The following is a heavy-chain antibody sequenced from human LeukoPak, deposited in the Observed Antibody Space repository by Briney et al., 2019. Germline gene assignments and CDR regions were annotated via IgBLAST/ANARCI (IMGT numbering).Heavy chain of an antibody. Sequence: GGSLRLSCAASGFSFSNFAMSWVRQAPGKGLEWVAAISGSGATTHYADSVKGRSTISRDNSNNTLYLEMHSLRAEDTAVYYCAKANPGAWYSFFDYWGQGTLVTVAS. J-gene: IGHJ4*02. CDR3: AKANPGAWYSFFDY. CDR2: ISGSGATT. D-gene: IGHD2-21*02. CDR1: GFSFSNFA. V-gene: IGHV3-23*01.